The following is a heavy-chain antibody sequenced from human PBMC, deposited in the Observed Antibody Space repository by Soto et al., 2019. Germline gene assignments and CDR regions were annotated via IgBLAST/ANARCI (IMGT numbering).Heavy chain of an antibody. V-gene: IGHV3-48*03. CDR2: ISSSGSTI. D-gene: IGHD6-19*01. J-gene: IGHJ4*02. Sequence: GGSLRLSCAASGFTFSSYEMNWVRQAPGKGLEWVSYISSSGSTIYYADSVKGRFTISRDNAKNSLYLQMNSLRAEDTAVYYCARYGGYSSGWYYFDYWGQGTLVTVSS. CDR1: GFTFSSYE. CDR3: ARYGGYSSGWYYFDY.